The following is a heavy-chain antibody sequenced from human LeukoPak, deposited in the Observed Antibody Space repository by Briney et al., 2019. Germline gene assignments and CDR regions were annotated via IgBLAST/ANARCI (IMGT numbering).Heavy chain of an antibody. J-gene: IGHJ4*02. Sequence: GGSLRLSCAASGFTFNTYTMNWVRQAPGKGLEWVSCISSSSSYMYYADSVRGRFTISRDNAKNSLYLQMNSLRAEDTAVYYCARASGGVSGYDLYYLDFWGQGTLVTVSS. CDR3: ARASGGVSGYDLYYLDF. D-gene: IGHD5-12*01. CDR2: ISSSSSYM. V-gene: IGHV3-21*01. CDR1: GFTFNTYT.